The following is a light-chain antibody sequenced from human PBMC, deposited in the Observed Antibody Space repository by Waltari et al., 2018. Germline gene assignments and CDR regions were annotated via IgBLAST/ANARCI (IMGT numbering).Light chain of an antibody. CDR2: AAS. Sequence: DIQLTQSPSFLSASVGDRVTITCRASQGISSYLAWYQQQPGEAPKLLISAASTLQSGVPSRFSGSGSGTEFTLTIRSLQAEDVAVYYCHQYYTTPRTFGQGTKVEIK. J-gene: IGKJ1*01. CDR1: QGISSY. V-gene: IGKV1-9*01. CDR3: HQYYTTPRT.